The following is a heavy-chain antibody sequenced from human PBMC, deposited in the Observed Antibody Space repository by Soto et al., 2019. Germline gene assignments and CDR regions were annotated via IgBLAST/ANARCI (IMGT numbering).Heavy chain of an antibody. CDR3: ASAYPDAFEI. CDR2: ISSSGTGI. D-gene: IGHD2-2*01. V-gene: IGHV3-11*01. Sequence: PVWSLRLSFAASGFTFSDYYMTWIRQAPGKGLEWVSYISSSGTGIYYADSVKGRFTISRDNAKNSLYLQMSSLRAEDTAVYYSASAYPDAFEIWGKWT. CDR1: GFTFSDYY. J-gene: IGHJ3*02.